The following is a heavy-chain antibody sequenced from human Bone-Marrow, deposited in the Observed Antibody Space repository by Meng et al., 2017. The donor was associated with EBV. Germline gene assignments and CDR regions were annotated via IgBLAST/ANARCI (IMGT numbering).Heavy chain of an antibody. D-gene: IGHD6-19*01. CDR3: ARVGSGWTPVGY. CDR1: GYTFTSYA. V-gene: IGHV1-3*01. CDR2: INAGNGNT. J-gene: IGHJ4*02. Sequence: QVQLVQSGAEVKKPGASVKVSCKASGYTFTSYAMHWVRQAPGQRLEWMGWINAGNGNTKYSQKFQGRVTITRDTSASTAYMELSSLRSEDTAVYYCARVGSGWTPVGYWGQGTMVTVAS.